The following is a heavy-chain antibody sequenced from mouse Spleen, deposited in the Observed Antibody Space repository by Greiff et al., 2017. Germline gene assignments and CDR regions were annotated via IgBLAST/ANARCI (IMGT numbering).Heavy chain of an antibody. CDR1: GFSLTSYG. V-gene: IGHV2-2*01. Sequence: QVQLKQSGPGLVQPSQRLSITCTVSGFSLTSYGVHWVRQSPGKGLEWLGVLWSGGSTDYNAAFISRLSISKDNSKSQVFFKMNSLQADDTAIDYCARNYYGNYGAMDYWGQGTSVTVSS. D-gene: IGHD2-1*01. J-gene: IGHJ4*01. CDR3: ARNYYGNYGAMDY. CDR2: LWSGGST.